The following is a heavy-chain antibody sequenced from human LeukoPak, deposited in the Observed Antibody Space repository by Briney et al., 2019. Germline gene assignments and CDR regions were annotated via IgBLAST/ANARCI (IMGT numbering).Heavy chain of an antibody. Sequence: PSETLSLTCAVSGGSISSSNWWSWVRQPPGKGLEWIGEIYHSGSTYYNPSLKSRVTISVDTSKNQFSLKLSSVTAADTAVYYCARDVLTTPGRSGDYWGQGTLVTVSS. CDR3: ARDVLTTPGRSGDY. V-gene: IGHV4-4*02. CDR2: IYHSGST. CDR1: GGSISSSNW. D-gene: IGHD1-1*01. J-gene: IGHJ4*02.